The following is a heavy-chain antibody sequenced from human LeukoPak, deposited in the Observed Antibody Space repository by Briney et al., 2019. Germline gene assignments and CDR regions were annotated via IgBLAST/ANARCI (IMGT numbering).Heavy chain of an antibody. CDR2: INHSGST. D-gene: IGHD6-13*01. CDR3: AAADPGRYFDY. J-gene: IGHJ4*02. CDR1: GGSFSGYY. V-gene: IGHV4-34*01. Sequence: SETLSLTCAVYGGSFSGYYWSWIRQPPRKGLEWIGEINHSGSTNYKPSLKSRVTVSVDTSKNQFSLKLSSVTAADTAVYYYAAADPGRYFDYWGQGTLVTVSS.